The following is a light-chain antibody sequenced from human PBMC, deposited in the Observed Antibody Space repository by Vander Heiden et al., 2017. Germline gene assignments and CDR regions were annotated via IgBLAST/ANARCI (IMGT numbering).Light chain of an antibody. J-gene: IGLJ2*01. Sequence: SYELTRLPSLSVSPGPPARITCSGDALPKQYAYWYQQKPGPAPVLVIYNDSERPCGIPERFSGSSSGTTVTLTISGVEAEEEADYYCQSADSSGTYVVFGGGTKLTVL. CDR2: NDS. CDR3: QSADSSGTYVV. V-gene: IGLV3-25*02. CDR1: ALPKQY.